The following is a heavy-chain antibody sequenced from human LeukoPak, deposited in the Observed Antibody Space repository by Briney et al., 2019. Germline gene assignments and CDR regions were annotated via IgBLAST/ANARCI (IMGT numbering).Heavy chain of an antibody. CDR2: IYTSGSS. CDR3: ARTVVSDVRGAFDI. CDR1: GGSISSGNYR. J-gene: IGHJ3*02. Sequence: SETLSLTCTVSGGSISSGNYRWSWIRQPAGKGLEWIGRIYTSGSSEYNPSLKSRVTISADTSKNEFSLRLSSVTAADTAIYYCARTVVSDVRGAFDIWGQGTMVTVSS. V-gene: IGHV4-61*02. D-gene: IGHD2-2*01.